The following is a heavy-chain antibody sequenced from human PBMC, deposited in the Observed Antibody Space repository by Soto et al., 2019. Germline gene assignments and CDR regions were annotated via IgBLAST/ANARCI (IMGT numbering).Heavy chain of an antibody. CDR1: GYTFASYA. J-gene: IGHJ3*02. D-gene: IGHD6-13*01. Sequence: ASVKVSCKASGYTFASYAMHWVRQAPGQRLEWMGWINAGNGNTKYSQKFQGRVTITRDTSASTAYMELISLRSEDTAVYYCARGVLGYSNSGYVFFDTWAQGTMVTFPS. V-gene: IGHV1-3*01. CDR3: ARGVLGYSNSGYVFFDT. CDR2: INAGNGNT.